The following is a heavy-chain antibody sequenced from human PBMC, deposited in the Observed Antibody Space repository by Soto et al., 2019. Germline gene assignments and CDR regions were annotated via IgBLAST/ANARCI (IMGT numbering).Heavy chain of an antibody. D-gene: IGHD2-2*01. CDR1: GFSFTTYG. J-gene: IGHJ4*02. V-gene: IGHV3-23*01. Sequence: GGSLRLSCAASGFSFTTYGMSWVRQAPGKGLEWVSDISSTGLYTYLADSVKGRFTISRDNSKNTLYLQMNSLRVDDTAVYYCAKWGKLLGYCSSTSCYWEDYWGQGTLVTVSS. CDR2: ISSTGLYT. CDR3: AKWGKLLGYCSSTSCYWEDY.